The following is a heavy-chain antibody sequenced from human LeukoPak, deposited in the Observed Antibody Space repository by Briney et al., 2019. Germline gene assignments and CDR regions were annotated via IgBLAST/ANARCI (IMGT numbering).Heavy chain of an antibody. V-gene: IGHV1-2*06. Sequence: ASVNVSCTASGYTFTGYYMHWVRQAPGQGLEWMGRINPNSGGTNYAQKFQGRVTMTRDTSISTAYMELSRLRSDDTAVYYCATWYYYDSSGYSIDYWGQGTLVTVSS. CDR3: ATWYYYDSSGYSIDY. CDR1: GYTFTGYY. D-gene: IGHD3-22*01. J-gene: IGHJ4*02. CDR2: INPNSGGT.